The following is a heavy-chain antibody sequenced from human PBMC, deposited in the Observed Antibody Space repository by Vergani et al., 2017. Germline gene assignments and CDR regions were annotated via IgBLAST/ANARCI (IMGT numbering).Heavy chain of an antibody. CDR2: IYYSGST. J-gene: IGHJ4*02. Sequence: QVQLQESGPGLVKPSQTLSLTCTVSGGSISSGSYYWGWIRQPPGKGLEWIGSIYYSGSTYYNPSLKSRVTISVDTSKNQFSLKLSSVTAADTAVYYCARGGDFWSGNEFDYWGQGTLVTVSS. CDR3: ARGGDFWSGNEFDY. V-gene: IGHV4-39*07. CDR1: GGSISSGSYY. D-gene: IGHD3-3*01.